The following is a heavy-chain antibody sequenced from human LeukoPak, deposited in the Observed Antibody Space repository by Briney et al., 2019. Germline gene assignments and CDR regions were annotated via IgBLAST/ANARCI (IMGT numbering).Heavy chain of an antibody. CDR2: ITSSSSYT. CDR1: GFTFSTYN. D-gene: IGHD1-26*01. V-gene: IGHV3-21*01. Sequence: GGSLRLSCAASGFTFSTYNMNWVRQAPGKGLEWVSSITSSSSYTFYADSVRGRFTISRDNAKNSLYLQMNSLRAEDTAVYYCAREGLVGAVFDYWGQGTLVTVSS. J-gene: IGHJ4*02. CDR3: AREGLVGAVFDY.